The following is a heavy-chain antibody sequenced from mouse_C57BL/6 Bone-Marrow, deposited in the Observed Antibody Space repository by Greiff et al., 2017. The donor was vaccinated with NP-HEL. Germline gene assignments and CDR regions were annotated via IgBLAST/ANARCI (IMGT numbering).Heavy chain of an antibody. CDR3: ARGGATVVEDY. Sequence: VQRVESGAELARPGASVKLSCKASGYTFTSYGISWVKQRTGQGLEWIGEIYPRSGNTYYNEKFKGKATLTADKSSSTAYMGLRSLTSEYSSVYFCARGGATVVEDYWGQGTTLTVSS. V-gene: IGHV1-81*01. CDR1: GYTFTSYG. D-gene: IGHD1-1*01. J-gene: IGHJ2*01. CDR2: IYPRSGNT.